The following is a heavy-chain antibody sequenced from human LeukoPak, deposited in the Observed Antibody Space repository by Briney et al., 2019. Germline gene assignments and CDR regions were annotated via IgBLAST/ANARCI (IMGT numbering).Heavy chain of an antibody. CDR2: IYSAGDT. D-gene: IGHD4-23*01. CDR1: GFSVGDKY. J-gene: IGHJ4*02. Sequence: PGGSLRLSCAASGFSVGDKYMSWVRQAPGNGLESFSLIYSAGDTFYSDSVRGRFTVSRDNSKNTLYLQMNSLRAEDTAFYYCARDSNSFPNFFDLWGQGTLVTVSS. CDR3: ARDSNSFPNFFDL. V-gene: IGHV3-53*01.